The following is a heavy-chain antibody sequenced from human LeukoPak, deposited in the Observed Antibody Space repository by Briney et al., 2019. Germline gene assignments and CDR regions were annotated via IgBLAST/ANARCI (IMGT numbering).Heavy chain of an antibody. V-gene: IGHV4-39*01. D-gene: IGHD6-19*01. CDR2: LYYTGTT. CDR3: TRKQWLAPFDY. J-gene: IGHJ4*02. CDR1: GGSISISTYY. Sequence: PSETLSLTCTVSGGSISISTYYWDWIRQSPGKGLEWIGSLYYTGTTYYNPSLKGRVSISVDTSKNQFSLKLSSVTAADTAVYYCTRKQWLAPFDYWGQGTLVTVSS.